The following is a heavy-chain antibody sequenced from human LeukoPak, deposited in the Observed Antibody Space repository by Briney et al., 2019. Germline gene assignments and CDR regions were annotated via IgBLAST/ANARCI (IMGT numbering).Heavy chain of an antibody. D-gene: IGHD1-26*01. J-gene: IGHJ4*02. Sequence: GGSLRLSCAASGFTFSSYGMHWVRQAPGKGLEWVAFIRYDGSNKYYADSVKGRFTISRDNAKNSLYLQMNSLRAEDTAVYYCAREGVGAKPLDYWGQGTLVTVSS. CDR3: AREGVGAKPLDY. CDR1: GFTFSSYG. V-gene: IGHV3-30*02. CDR2: IRYDGSNK.